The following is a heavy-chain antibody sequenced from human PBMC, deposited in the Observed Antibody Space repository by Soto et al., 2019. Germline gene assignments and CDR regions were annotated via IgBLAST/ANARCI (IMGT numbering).Heavy chain of an antibody. CDR2: INHSGST. CDR3: ARKFLEWLWNYYYYYGMDV. D-gene: IGHD3-3*01. J-gene: IGHJ6*02. Sequence: PSETLSLTCAVYGGSFSDYFWTWIRQPPGKGLEWIGEINHSGSTNFNPSLKSRVAISVDTSKNQFSLKLSSVTAADTAVYYCARKFLEWLWNYYYYYGMDVWGQGTTVTVSS. CDR1: GGSFSDYF. V-gene: IGHV4-34*01.